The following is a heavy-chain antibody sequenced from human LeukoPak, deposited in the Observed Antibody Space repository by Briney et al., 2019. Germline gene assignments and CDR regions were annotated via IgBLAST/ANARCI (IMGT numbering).Heavy chain of an antibody. CDR2: ISSSSSTI. V-gene: IGHV3-48*01. J-gene: IGHJ4*02. CDR1: GFTFSSYS. D-gene: IGHD6-13*01. Sequence: GGSLRLSCAASGFTFSSYSMNWVRQAPGKGLEWVLYISSSSSTIYYADSVKGRFTISRDNAKNSLYLQMNSLRAEDTAVYYCARKGYGQQLGNWGQGTLVTVSS. CDR3: ARKGYGQQLGN.